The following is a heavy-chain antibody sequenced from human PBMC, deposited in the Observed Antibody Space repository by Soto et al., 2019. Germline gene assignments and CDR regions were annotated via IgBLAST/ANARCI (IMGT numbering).Heavy chain of an antibody. CDR2: TYYRSKWYN. J-gene: IGHJ5*01. CDR3: VRLIGNSWLDF. Sequence: SQTLSRTCAISGDSVSSSSVTWNWIRQSPSRGLEWLGRTYYRSKWYNDYAESVKSRITINPDTSKNQFSLHLNSVTPEDAAVYYCVRLIGNSWLDFWGQGTLVTVSS. D-gene: IGHD1-26*01. V-gene: IGHV6-1*01. CDR1: GDSVSSSSVT.